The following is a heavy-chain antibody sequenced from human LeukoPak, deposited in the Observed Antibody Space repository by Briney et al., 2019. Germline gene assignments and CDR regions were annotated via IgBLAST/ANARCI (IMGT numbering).Heavy chain of an antibody. J-gene: IGHJ6*03. Sequence: GGSLRLSCAASGFTFSDHYMSWIRQAPGKGLEWVSYISNSGRTIYYADSVKGRFTISRGNAENSLYLQMNSLRAEDTAVYYCTRVIATRPHYHYYMDVWGKGTTVTVSS. V-gene: IGHV3-11*04. CDR2: ISNSGRTI. CDR1: GFTFSDHY. CDR3: TRVIATRPHYHYYMDV. D-gene: IGHD6-6*01.